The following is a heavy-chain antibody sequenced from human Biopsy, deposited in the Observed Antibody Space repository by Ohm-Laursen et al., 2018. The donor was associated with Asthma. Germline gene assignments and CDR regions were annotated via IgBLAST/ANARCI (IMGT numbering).Heavy chain of an antibody. Sequence: TLSLTCTFSGGSINSDYWSWIRQPPGKGLEWIGLSSYSGFRKYNPSLKSRVTISVDTSKNQLSLNLTPVIAADTAVYYCARDQGDSKFDYWGQGILVTVSS. CDR3: ARDQGDSKFDY. CDR1: GGSINSDY. D-gene: IGHD3-16*01. V-gene: IGHV4-59*01. CDR2: SSYSGFR. J-gene: IGHJ4*02.